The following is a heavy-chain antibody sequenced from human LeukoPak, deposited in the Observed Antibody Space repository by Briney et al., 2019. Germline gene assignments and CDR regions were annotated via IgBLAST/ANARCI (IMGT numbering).Heavy chain of an antibody. CDR2: ISGSGGST. J-gene: IGHJ5*02. CDR3: AKDGIWFGGRNWFDP. CDR1: GFTFSSYA. V-gene: IGHV3-23*01. D-gene: IGHD3-10*01. Sequence: GGSLRLSCAASGFTFSSYAMSWVRQAPGKGLEWVSAISGSGGSTYYADSEKGRFTISRDNSKNTLYLQMNSLRAEDTAVYYCAKDGIWFGGRNWFDPWGQGTLVTVSS.